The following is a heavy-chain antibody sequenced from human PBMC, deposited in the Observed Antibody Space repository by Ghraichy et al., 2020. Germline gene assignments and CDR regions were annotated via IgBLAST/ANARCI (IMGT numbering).Heavy chain of an antibody. CDR1: GYTFTGYY. D-gene: IGHD1-1*01. CDR2: INPNSGGT. V-gene: IGHV1-2*06. Sequence: ASVKVSCKASGYTFTGYYMHWVRQAPGPGLEWMGRINPNSGGTNYAQKFQGRVTMTRDTSISTAYMELSRLRSDDTAVYYCARDRRDNPALVYWGQGTLVTVSS. CDR3: ARDRRDNPALVY. J-gene: IGHJ4*02.